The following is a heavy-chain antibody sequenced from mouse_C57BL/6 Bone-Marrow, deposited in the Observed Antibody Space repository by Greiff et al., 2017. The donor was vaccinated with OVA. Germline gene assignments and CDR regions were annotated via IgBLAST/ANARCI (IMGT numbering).Heavy chain of an antibody. CDR3: ARRSSGYRDYFDY. CDR2: IHPNSGST. CDR1: GYTFTSYW. Sequence: QVQLQQPGAELVKPGASVKLSCKASGYTFTSYWMHWVKQRPGQGLEWIGMIHPNSGSTNYNEKFKSKATLTVDKSSSTAYMQLSSLTSEDSAVYYCARRSSGYRDYFDYWGQGTTLTVSS. J-gene: IGHJ2*01. V-gene: IGHV1-64*01. D-gene: IGHD3-2*02.